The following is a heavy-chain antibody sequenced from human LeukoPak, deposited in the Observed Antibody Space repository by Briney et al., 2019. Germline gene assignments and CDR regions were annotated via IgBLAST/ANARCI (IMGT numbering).Heavy chain of an antibody. V-gene: IGHV4-34*01. Sequence: SETLSLTCAVYGGSFSGYYWSWIRQPPGKGLEWIGEINHSGSTNYNPSLKSRVTISVDTSKNQFSLKLSSVTAADTAVYYCVRASSSWHDYWGQGTLVTVSS. J-gene: IGHJ4*02. CDR2: INHSGST. CDR3: VRASSSWHDY. D-gene: IGHD6-13*01. CDR1: GGSFSGYY.